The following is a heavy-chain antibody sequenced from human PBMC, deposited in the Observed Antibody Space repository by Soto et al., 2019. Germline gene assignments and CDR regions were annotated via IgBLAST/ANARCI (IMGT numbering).Heavy chain of an antibody. J-gene: IGHJ3*02. CDR1: GGSFSGYY. CDR2: INHSGST. CDR3: ARWGSTMYYDFWSGYKDDAFNI. D-gene: IGHD3-3*01. Sequence: SETLSLTCAVYGGSFSGYYWSWIRQPPGKGLEWIGEINHSGSTNYNPSLKSRVTISVDTSKNQFSLKLSSVTAADTAVYYCARWGSTMYYDFWSGYKDDAFNIWGQGTMVTVSS. V-gene: IGHV4-34*01.